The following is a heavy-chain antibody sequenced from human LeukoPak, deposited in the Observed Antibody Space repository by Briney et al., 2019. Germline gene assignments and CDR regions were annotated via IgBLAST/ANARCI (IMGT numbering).Heavy chain of an antibody. Sequence: GASVKVSCKASGYTFTGYYMHWVRQAPGQGLEWMGWINPNSGGTNYAQKFQGRVTMTRDTSISTAYMELSRLRSDDTAVYYCARALRYYYDSSGYIGWGQGTLVTVSS. J-gene: IGHJ4*02. CDR3: ARALRYYYDSSGYIG. V-gene: IGHV1-2*02. CDR1: GYTFTGYY. CDR2: INPNSGGT. D-gene: IGHD3-22*01.